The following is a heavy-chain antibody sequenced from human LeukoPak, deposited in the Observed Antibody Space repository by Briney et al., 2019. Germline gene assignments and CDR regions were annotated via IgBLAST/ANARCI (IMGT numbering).Heavy chain of an antibody. J-gene: IGHJ4*02. V-gene: IGHV1-2*02. CDR1: GYTFTCYY. CDR2: INPNSGGT. CDR3: ARSHDSSGYDPDY. Sequence: ASVKVSCKASGYTFTCYYMHWVRQAPGQGLEWMGWINPNSGGTNYAQKFQGRVTMTRDTSISTAYMELSRLRSDDTAVYYCARSHDSSGYDPDYWGQGTLVTVSS. D-gene: IGHD3-22*01.